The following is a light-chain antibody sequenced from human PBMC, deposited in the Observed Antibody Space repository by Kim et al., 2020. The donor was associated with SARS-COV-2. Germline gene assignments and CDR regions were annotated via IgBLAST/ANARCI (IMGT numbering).Light chain of an antibody. V-gene: IGLV6-57*01. J-gene: IGLJ3*02. CDR3: QSFDSNIQV. CDR2: ENN. CDR1: RGSSASTN. Sequence: GKTVTISWTRSRGSSASTNVQWYQQRPGTSPTAVIFENNQRPSGVPDRFSGSIDGSSNSASLTISGLKTEDEADYYCQSFDSNIQVFGGGTQLTVL.